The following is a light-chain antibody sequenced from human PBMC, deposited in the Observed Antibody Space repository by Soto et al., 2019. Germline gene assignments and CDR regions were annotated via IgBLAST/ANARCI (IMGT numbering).Light chain of an antibody. CDR2: GAS. CDR3: KQYGSSGT. V-gene: IGKV3-20*01. J-gene: IGKJ1*01. CDR1: QSVSNNY. Sequence: EIVFTHSPFTLSLSPVERATLSFMASQSVSNNYLAWYQQKPGQAPWLLIYGASNRATGIPDRFSGSGSGKDFTLTISRLEPEDFAVYYCKQYGSSGTFGQGTKVDIK.